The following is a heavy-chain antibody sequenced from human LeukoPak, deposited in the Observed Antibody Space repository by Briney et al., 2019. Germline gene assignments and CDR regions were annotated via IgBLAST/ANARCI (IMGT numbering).Heavy chain of an antibody. D-gene: IGHD5-18*01. J-gene: IGHJ4*02. CDR1: GFTFSSYE. Sequence: GGSLRLSCAASGFTFSSYEMNWVRQAPGKGLEWVSYISSSGSTIYYADSVKGRFTISRDNAKNSLYLQMNSLRAEDTAVYYCARDQRGFSYSKYYFDYWGQGTLVTVSS. CDR3: ARDQRGFSYSKYYFDY. CDR2: ISSSGSTI. V-gene: IGHV3-48*03.